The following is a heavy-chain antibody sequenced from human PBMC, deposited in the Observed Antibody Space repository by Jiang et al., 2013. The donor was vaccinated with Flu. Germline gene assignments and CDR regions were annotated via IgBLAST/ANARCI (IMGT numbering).Heavy chain of an antibody. CDR2: ISWDGGST. J-gene: IGHJ6*02. CDR3: AKDGPSNWNDVSYYGMDV. CDR1: GFTFDDYT. V-gene: IGHV3-43*01. Sequence: SGGVVVQPGGSLRLSCAASGFTFDDYTMHWVRQAPGKGLEWVSLISWDGGSTYYADSVKGRFTISRDNSKNSLYLQMNSLRTEDTALYYCAKDGPSNWNDVSYYGMDVWGQGTTVTVSS. D-gene: IGHD1-1*01.